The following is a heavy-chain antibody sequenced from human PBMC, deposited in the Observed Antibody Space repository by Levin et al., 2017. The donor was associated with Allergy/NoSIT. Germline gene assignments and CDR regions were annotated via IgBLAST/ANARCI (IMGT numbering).Heavy chain of an antibody. D-gene: IGHD3-10*01. CDR3: AKSPQGSGYYFDY. V-gene: IGHV3-23*01. CDR1: GFTFSGYA. CDR2: ISANGGST. Sequence: QRGESLKISCAASGFTFSGYAMSWVRQAPGKGLEWVSSISANGGSTYYADSVKGRFTISRDTSQNTLYLQMNSLRAEDTAVYYCAKSPQGSGYYFDYRGQGTLLTVSS. J-gene: IGHJ4*02.